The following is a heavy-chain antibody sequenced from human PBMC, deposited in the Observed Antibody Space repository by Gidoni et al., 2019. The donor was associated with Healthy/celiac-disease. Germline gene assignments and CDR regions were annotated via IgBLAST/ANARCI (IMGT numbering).Heavy chain of an antibody. CDR1: GFTSSRYP. Sequence: QVQLVASGGAVVQPGSSLRLSCAASGFTSSRYPLTWVRQPPGKGLEGVAVISYDGSNKYYADSVKGRFTISRDNSKNTLYLQMNSLRAEDTAVYYCARSGSTYYDFWSGYLTLGWFDYWGQGTLVTVSS. CDR3: ARSGSTYYDFWSGYLTLGWFDY. CDR2: ISYDGSNK. V-gene: IGHV3-30-3*01. J-gene: IGHJ4*02. D-gene: IGHD3-3*01.